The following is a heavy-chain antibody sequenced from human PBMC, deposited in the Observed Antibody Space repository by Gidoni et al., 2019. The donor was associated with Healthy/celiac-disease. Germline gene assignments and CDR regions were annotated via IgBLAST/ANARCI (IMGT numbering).Heavy chain of an antibody. CDR2: INHSGST. J-gene: IGHJ4*02. D-gene: IGHD3-22*01. CDR1: GGSFSGYY. Sequence: QVQLQQWGAGLLKPSVTLSLTCAVYGGSFSGYYWSWIRQPPGKGLEWIGEINHSGSTNYNPSLKSRVTISVDTSKNQFSLKLSSVTAADTAVYYCARGVTTYYYDSSGYYYYWGQGTLVTVSS. CDR3: ARGVTTYYYDSSGYYYY. V-gene: IGHV4-34*01.